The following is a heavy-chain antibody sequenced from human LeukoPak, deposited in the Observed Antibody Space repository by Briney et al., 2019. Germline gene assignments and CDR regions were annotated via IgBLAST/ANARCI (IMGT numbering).Heavy chain of an antibody. D-gene: IGHD5-12*01. Sequence: GGSLRLSCAASGFTFSSYAMHWVRQAPGKGLEWVALITYDGSSKYYADSVKGRFTISRDNSKNTLYLQMSSLRAEDTAVYYCAREQRGYDCYYWGQGTLVTLSS. CDR2: ITYDGSSK. CDR3: AREQRGYDCYY. J-gene: IGHJ4*02. V-gene: IGHV3-30-3*01. CDR1: GFTFSSYA.